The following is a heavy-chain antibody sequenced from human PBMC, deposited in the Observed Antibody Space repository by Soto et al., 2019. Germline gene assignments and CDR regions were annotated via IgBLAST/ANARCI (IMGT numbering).Heavy chain of an antibody. CDR1: GGSIGSGGYS. CDR2: IYHSGST. V-gene: IGHV4-30-2*01. J-gene: IGHJ4*02. D-gene: IGHD5-12*01. CDR3: ARARDGYNLGFDY. Sequence: SETLSLTCAVSGGSIGSGGYSWSWIRQPPGKGLEWIGYIYHSGSTYYNPSLKSRVTISVDRSKNQFSLKLSSVTAADTAVYYCARARDGYNLGFDYWGQGTLVTVSS.